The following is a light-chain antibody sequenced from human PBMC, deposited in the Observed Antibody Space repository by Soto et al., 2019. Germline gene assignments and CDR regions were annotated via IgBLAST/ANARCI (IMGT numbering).Light chain of an antibody. J-gene: IGKJ5*01. CDR2: AAS. CDR1: QGISNY. CDR3: QQFSSYPIT. V-gene: IGKV1-9*01. Sequence: DIQLTQSPSFMSASVGDRVTITCRASQGISNYLAWYQQKPGKAPNLLINAASTLQSGVPSRFSGSGSGTEFTLTISSLQPEDFSTYYCQQFSSYPITFGQGTRLDIK.